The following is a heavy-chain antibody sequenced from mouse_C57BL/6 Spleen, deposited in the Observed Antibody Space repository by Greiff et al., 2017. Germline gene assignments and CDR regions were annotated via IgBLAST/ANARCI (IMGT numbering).Heavy chain of an antibody. CDR2: ISSGGSYT. D-gene: IGHD1-1*01. V-gene: IGHV5-6*01. Sequence: EVQGVESGGDLVKPGGSLKLSCAASGFTFSSYGMSWVRQTPDKRLEWVATISSGGSYTYYPDSVKGRFTISRDNAKNTLYLQMSSRKSEDTAMYYCARRGTTVVGPFAYWGQGTLVTVSA. J-gene: IGHJ3*01. CDR3: ARRGTTVVGPFAY. CDR1: GFTFSSYG.